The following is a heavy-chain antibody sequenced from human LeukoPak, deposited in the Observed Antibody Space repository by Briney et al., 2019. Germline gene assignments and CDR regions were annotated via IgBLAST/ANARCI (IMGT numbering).Heavy chain of an antibody. CDR1: EFTFTSYE. Sequence: GGSLRLSCAASEFTFTSYELNWVRQPPGKGLEWVSYISSGGSTIYYADSVKGRFTVSRDNAKNSLYLQMNSLRAEDTALYYCARDVWFDPWGQGTLVTVSS. J-gene: IGHJ5*02. CDR2: ISSGGSTI. V-gene: IGHV3-48*03. CDR3: ARDVWFDP.